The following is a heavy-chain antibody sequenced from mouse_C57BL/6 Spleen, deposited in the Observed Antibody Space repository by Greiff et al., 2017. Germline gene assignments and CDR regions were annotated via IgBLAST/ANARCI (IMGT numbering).Heavy chain of an antibody. CDR2: ISDGGSYT. CDR3: ARGLLGDY. CDR1: GFTFSSYA. D-gene: IGHD2-10*01. J-gene: IGHJ2*01. Sequence: VQLKESGGGLVKPGGSLKLSCAASGFTFSSYAMSWVRQTPEKRLEWVATISDGGSYTYYPDNVKGRFTISRDNAKNNLYLQMSHLKSEDTAMYYCARGLLGDYWGQGTTLTVSS. V-gene: IGHV5-4*01.